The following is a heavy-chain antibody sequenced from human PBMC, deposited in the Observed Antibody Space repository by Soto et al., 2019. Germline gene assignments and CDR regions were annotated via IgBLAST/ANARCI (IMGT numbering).Heavy chain of an antibody. V-gene: IGHV1-8*01. CDR1: GYTFTSYD. J-gene: IGHJ6*03. Sequence: ASVKVSCKASGYTFTSYDINWVRQATGQGLEWMGWMNPNSGNTGYAQKFQGRVTMTRNTSISTAYMELSSLRSEDTAVYYCAFFVDLRYYYYMEFWCKGTTVTV. CDR3: AFFVDLRYYYYMEF. D-gene: IGHD3-10*01. CDR2: MNPNSGNT.